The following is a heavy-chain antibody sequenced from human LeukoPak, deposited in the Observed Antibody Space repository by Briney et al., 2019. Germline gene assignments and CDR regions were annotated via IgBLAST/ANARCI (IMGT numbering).Heavy chain of an antibody. CDR3: ARERAVQGYCSGGTCYINDY. J-gene: IGHJ4*02. V-gene: IGHV1-2*06. D-gene: IGHD2-15*01. CDR2: INANSGAT. CDR1: GYTFTGYY. Sequence: ASVKVSCKASGYTFTGYYMHWVRQAPGQGLEWMGRINANSGATNYAQNFQGRVTMTRDTSISTAYVELRRLRSDDTAVYYCARERAVQGYCSGGTCYINDYWGQGTLVTVSS.